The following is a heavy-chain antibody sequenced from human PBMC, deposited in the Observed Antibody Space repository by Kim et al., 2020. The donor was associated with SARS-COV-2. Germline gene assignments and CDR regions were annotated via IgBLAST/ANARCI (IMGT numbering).Heavy chain of an antibody. CDR3: GRVLVEATVMDV. Sequence: GGSLRLSCVGSGFTFSDHYIDWVRQAPGKGLEWVARSRHKARSYSTEYAASVKGRFTISRDDSKISVYLQMNSLKAEVTAVYYCGRVLVEATVMDVWGQGTTVTVSS. J-gene: IGHJ6*02. V-gene: IGHV3-72*01. CDR2: SRHKARSYST. CDR1: GFTFSDHY. D-gene: IGHD1-26*01.